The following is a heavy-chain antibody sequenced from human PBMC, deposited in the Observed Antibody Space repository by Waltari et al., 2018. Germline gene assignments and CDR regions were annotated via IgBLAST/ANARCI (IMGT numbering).Heavy chain of an antibody. CDR1: GSSISSDYY. CDR3: ARGDDQRKNGD. J-gene: IGHJ4*02. D-gene: IGHD2-2*01. V-gene: IGHV4-38-2*02. Sequence: QVQLQESGPGLVKPSETLSLTCTVSGSSISSDYYWGWLRQSPSKGLEWIGSVHPGGNVYYNPSLKSRVTISVDTSKNQFYLKVTSVTAADTAVYYCARGDDQRKNGDWGQGALVTVSS. CDR2: VHPGGNV.